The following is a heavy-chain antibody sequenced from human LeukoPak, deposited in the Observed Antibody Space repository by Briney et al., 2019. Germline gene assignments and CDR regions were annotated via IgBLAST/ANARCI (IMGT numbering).Heavy chain of an antibody. CDR3: ARGGLVRGSLNSLIAFDI. V-gene: IGHV1-2*02. J-gene: IGHJ3*02. D-gene: IGHD3-10*01. CDR1: GYTFTGYY. Sequence: GASVKVSCKASGYTFTGYYMHWVRQAPGQGLEWMGWINPNSGGTNYAQKFQGRVTMTRDTSISTAYMELSRLRSDDTALYYCARGGLVRGSLNSLIAFDIWGQGIEVTVSS. CDR2: INPNSGGT.